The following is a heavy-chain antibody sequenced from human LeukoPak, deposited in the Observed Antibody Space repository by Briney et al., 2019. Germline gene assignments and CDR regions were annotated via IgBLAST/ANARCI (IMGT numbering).Heavy chain of an antibody. CDR3: ARDCLNQLLCRAWFDP. CDR1: GYTFTSYG. Sequence: GASVKVSCKASGYTFTSYGISWVRQAPGQGLEWMGWISAYNGNTNYAQKLQGRVTMTTDTSTSTAYMELRSLRSDDTAVYYCARDCLNQLLCRAWFDPWGQGTLVTVSS. V-gene: IGHV1-18*01. CDR2: ISAYNGNT. J-gene: IGHJ5*02. D-gene: IGHD2-2*01.